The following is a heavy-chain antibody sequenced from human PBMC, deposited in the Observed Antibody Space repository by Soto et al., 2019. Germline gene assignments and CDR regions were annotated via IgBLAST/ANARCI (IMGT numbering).Heavy chain of an antibody. Sequence: GGSLRLSCEASGFIFSDFGMHWVRQAQGKGLEWVAVISYDGNKKYYAQSVKGRFNISRDNSKNTLFLHMDSLRPEDTAVYHCVKGDLDTAVVNSPDVFAFWGPGTMV. V-gene: IGHV3-30*18. CDR1: GFIFSDFG. J-gene: IGHJ3*01. CDR2: ISYDGNKK. CDR3: VKGDLDTAVVNSPDVFAF. D-gene: IGHD5-18*01.